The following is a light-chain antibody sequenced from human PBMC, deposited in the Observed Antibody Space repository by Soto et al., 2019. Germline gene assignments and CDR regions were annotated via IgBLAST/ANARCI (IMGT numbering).Light chain of an antibody. J-gene: IGKJ3*01. CDR1: QSVSSN. V-gene: IGKV3-15*01. CDR2: GVS. Sequence: EIVMTQSPATLSVSPGERATLSCRASQSVSSNLAWYQQKPCQAPRLLIYGVSTRATGIPARFSGSGSGTEFTLTISSLQSEDFAVYYCQQAGTFGPGTKVDIK. CDR3: QQAGT.